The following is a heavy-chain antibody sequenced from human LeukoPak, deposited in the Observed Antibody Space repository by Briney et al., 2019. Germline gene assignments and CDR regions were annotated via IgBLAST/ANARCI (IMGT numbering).Heavy chain of an antibody. CDR1: GFAFSSYE. D-gene: IGHD3-10*02. Sequence: GGSLRLSCAATGFAFSSYEMNWVRQAPGKGLEWVSYISSSGSTIYYADSVKGRFTISRDNAKNSLYLQMNSLRAEDTAVYYCAELGITMIGGVWGKGTTVTISS. J-gene: IGHJ6*04. V-gene: IGHV3-48*03. CDR2: ISSSGSTI. CDR3: AELGITMIGGV.